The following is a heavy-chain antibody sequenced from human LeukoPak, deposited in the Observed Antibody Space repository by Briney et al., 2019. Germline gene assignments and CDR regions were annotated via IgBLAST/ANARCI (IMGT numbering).Heavy chain of an antibody. CDR1: GGTFSSYA. D-gene: IGHD2-2*01. V-gene: IGHV1-69*06. J-gene: IGHJ4*02. CDR2: IIPIFGTA. Sequence: GASVKVSCKASGGTFSSYAISWVRQAPGQGLEWMGGIIPIFGTANYAQKFQGRVTITADKSTSTAYMELSSLRSGDTAVYYCAGADIVVVPAALDYWGQGTLVTVSS. CDR3: AGADIVVVPAALDY.